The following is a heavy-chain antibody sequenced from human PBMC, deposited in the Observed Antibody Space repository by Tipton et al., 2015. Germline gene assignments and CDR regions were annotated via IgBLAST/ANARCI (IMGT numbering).Heavy chain of an antibody. CDR2: ISHSGNT. D-gene: IGHD2-15*01. V-gene: IGHV4-38-2*02. J-gene: IGHJ4*02. CDR3: ARDHSSWWD. Sequence: TLSLTCDVSGYSISSGYYWGWIRQPPGKGLEWIGSISHSGNTYYNPSLKSRVTMSRDTSKNQFSLKLTSVTAADTAVYFCARDHSSWWDWGQGTLVTVSS. CDR1: GYSISSGYY.